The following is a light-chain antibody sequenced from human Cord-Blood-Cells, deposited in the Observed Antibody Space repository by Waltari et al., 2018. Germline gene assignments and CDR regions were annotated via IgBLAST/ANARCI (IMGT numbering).Light chain of an antibody. CDR1: QSISSW. Sequence: DIQMTQSPSTLSASVGDRVTITCRASQSISSWLAWYQQKPGKAPKLLIYDASSLESWVPSRFSGSGSGTEFPLTISSLQPDDFATYYCQQYNSYRMYTFGQGTKLEIQ. J-gene: IGKJ2*01. CDR2: DAS. V-gene: IGKV1-5*01. CDR3: QQYNSYRMYT.